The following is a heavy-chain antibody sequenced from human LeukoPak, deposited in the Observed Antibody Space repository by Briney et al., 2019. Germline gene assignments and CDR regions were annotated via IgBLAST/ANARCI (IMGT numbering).Heavy chain of an antibody. CDR2: IWDDASNK. J-gene: IGHJ3*02. CDR3: ARDGGDRSGYHDAFDI. CDR1: GFSFGSYV. V-gene: IGHV3-33*01. Sequence: PGKSLRLACPTSGFSFGSYVVHCIRQSPAKGLECPSLIWDDASNKDYADSVKGRFTISRDDSKNTVYLQMNSLRAEEKAVYYCARDGGDRSGYHDAFDIWGQGTMVTVSS. D-gene: IGHD3-22*01.